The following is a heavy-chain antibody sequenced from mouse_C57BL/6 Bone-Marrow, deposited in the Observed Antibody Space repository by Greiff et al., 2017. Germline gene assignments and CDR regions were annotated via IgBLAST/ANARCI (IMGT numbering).Heavy chain of an antibody. D-gene: IGHD1-1*01. V-gene: IGHV10-1*01. Sequence: EVKLVESGGGLVQPKGSLKLSCAASGFSFNTYAMNWVRQAPGKGLDWVACIRSKSNNYATYYADSVKDRFTISRDDSESMLYLQMNNLKTEDTAMYYCVRHYYGSSRYAMGYWGQGTSVTVSS. CDR3: VRHYYGSSRYAMGY. J-gene: IGHJ4*01. CDR2: IRSKSNNYAT. CDR1: GFSFNTYA.